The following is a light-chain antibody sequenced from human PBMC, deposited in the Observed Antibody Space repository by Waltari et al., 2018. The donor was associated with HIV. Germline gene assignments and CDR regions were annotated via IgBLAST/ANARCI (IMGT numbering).Light chain of an antibody. CDR1: QSVTSSY. V-gene: IGKV3-20*01. CDR2: VAS. J-gene: IGKJ4*01. CDR3: QRYGSSPPLT. Sequence: EIVLTQSPGTLSLSTGERATLSCRASQSVTSSYLALYQQESGQPPRLLIYVASTRATGIPDRFIGGGSGTDFTLTISRLEPEDFAVYYCQRYGSSPPLTFGGGTKVEIK.